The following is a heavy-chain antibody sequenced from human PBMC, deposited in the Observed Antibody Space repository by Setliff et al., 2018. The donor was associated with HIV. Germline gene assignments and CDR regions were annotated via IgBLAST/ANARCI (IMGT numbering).Heavy chain of an antibody. V-gene: IGHV1-69*05. J-gene: IGHJ4*02. Sequence: SVKVSCKASGGTFISYAIGWVRQAPGQGLEWMGGTNPMLGTPNYAQKFQGRVTITTDGSASTVYMELRGLRSEDTAMYYCATLDYYGSQTYNLALHYWGQGTLVTVSS. CDR1: GGTFISYA. D-gene: IGHD3-10*01. CDR3: ATLDYYGSQTYNLALHY. CDR2: TNPMLGTP.